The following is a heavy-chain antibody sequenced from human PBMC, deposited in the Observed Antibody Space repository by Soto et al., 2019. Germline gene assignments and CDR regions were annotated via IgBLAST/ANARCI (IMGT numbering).Heavy chain of an antibody. CDR2: LTGSSSNT. D-gene: IGHD3-9*01. Sequence: GGSLRLSCAASGFTFSNAWMSWVRQAPGKGLEWISTLTGSSSNTYYADSVKGRFAISRDNSRNTLYLQMHSLTAEDTAVYYCANGRATYGLLTHDYWGQGTLVTVSS. J-gene: IGHJ4*02. CDR3: ANGRATYGLLTHDY. CDR1: GFTFSNAW. V-gene: IGHV3-23*01.